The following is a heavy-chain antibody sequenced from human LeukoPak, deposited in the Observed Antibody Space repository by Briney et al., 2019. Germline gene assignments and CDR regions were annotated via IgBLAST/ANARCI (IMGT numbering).Heavy chain of an antibody. CDR1: GYTFTGHY. D-gene: IGHD6-19*01. CDR3: ARVCSSVWDTVEQSPT. CDR2: INPNSGGT. V-gene: IGHV1-2*02. Sequence: GASVKDSCKASGYTFTGHYMHWVRQAPGQGLEWVGWINPNSGGTNYAQKFQCRVSMTAHTSISRSYMELSRLSSDDTAVYYCARVCSSVWDTVEQSPTWGQGTLVTVSS. J-gene: IGHJ5*02.